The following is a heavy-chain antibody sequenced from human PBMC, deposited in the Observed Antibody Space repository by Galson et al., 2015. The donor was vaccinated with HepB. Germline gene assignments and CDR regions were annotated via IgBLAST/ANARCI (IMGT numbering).Heavy chain of an antibody. CDR2: IYNSGHT. J-gene: IGHJ4*02. CDR1: GGSISNYY. D-gene: IGHD1-1*01. Sequence: LTCTVSGGSISNYYWNWIRQPPGKGLEWIGYIYNSGHTNYNPSLKSRVTISQDTSRNQLSLRLNSVTAADTALYYCGRWNEGFDYWGQGTLVTVAS. V-gene: IGHV4-59*01. CDR3: GRWNEGFDY.